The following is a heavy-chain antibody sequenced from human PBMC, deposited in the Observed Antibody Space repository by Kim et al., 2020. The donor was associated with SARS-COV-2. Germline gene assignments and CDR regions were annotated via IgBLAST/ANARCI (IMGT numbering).Heavy chain of an antibody. CDR1: GGSISSYY. CDR2: IYYSGST. V-gene: IGHV4-59*13. D-gene: IGHD6-13*01. CDR3: ARGALYSSSWYVYYYYGM. Sequence: SETLSLTCTVSGGSISSYYWSWIRQPPGKGLEWIGYIYYSGSTNYNPSLKSRVTISVDTSKNQFSLKLSSVTAADTAVYYCARGALYSSSWYVYYYYGM. J-gene: IGHJ6*01.